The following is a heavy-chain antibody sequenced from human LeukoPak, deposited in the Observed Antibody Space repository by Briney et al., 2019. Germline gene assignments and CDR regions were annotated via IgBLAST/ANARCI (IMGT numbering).Heavy chain of an antibody. CDR2: IKQDGSEK. Sequence: GGSLRLSCAASGFTFSSYWMSWVRQAPRKGLEWVANIKQDGSEKYYVDSVKGRFTISRDNAKNSLYLQMNSLRAEDTAVYYCAKDRRPGMNGAPAMVRKNNWFDPWGQGTLVTVSS. V-gene: IGHV3-7*01. D-gene: IGHD3-10*01. CDR1: GFTFSSYW. CDR3: AKDRRPGMNGAPAMVRKNNWFDP. J-gene: IGHJ5*02.